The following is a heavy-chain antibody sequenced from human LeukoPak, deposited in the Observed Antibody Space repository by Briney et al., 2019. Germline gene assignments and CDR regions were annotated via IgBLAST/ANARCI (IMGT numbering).Heavy chain of an antibody. D-gene: IGHD3-22*01. CDR1: GGSISSGGYY. Sequence: PSETLSLTCTVSGGSISSGGYYWSWIRQHPGKGLEWIGYIYYSGSTYYNPSLKSRVTISVDTSKNQFSLKLSSVTAADTAVCYCARVYYDSSGYYHRAFDYWGQGTLVTVSS. J-gene: IGHJ4*02. CDR3: ARVYYDSSGYYHRAFDY. V-gene: IGHV4-31*03. CDR2: IYYSGST.